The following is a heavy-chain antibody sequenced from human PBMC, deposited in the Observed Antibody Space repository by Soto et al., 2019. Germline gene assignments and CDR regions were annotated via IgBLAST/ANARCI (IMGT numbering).Heavy chain of an antibody. D-gene: IGHD2-2*01. V-gene: IGHV4-4*02. CDR2: IYHSGST. J-gene: IGHJ3*02. CDR1: SGSISSSNW. Sequence: QVQLQESGPGLVKPSGTLSLTCAVSSGSISSSNWWSWVRQPPGKGLEWIGEIYHSGSTNYNPSLKSRVTISLDKSKDQFSLKLSSVTSSDTAVYYCARVFEYCSSTSCYFRAFDIWGQGTMVTVSS. CDR3: ARVFEYCSSTSCYFRAFDI.